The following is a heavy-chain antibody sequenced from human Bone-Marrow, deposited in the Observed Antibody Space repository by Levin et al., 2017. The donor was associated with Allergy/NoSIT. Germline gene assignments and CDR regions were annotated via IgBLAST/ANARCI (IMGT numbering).Heavy chain of an antibody. J-gene: IGHJ4*02. CDR3: ARGDLRYFDWSNRYYFDY. CDR1: GGSFSGYY. Sequence: SETLSLTCAVYGGSFSGYYWSWIRQPPGKGLEWIGEINHSGSTNYNPSLKSRVTISVDTSKNQFSLKLSSVTAADTAVYYCARGDLRYFDWSNRYYFDYWGQGTLVTVSS. CDR2: INHSGST. V-gene: IGHV4-34*01. D-gene: IGHD3-9*01.